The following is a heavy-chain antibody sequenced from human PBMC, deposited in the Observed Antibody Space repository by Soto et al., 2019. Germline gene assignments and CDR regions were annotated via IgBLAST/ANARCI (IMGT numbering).Heavy chain of an antibody. CDR2: MYYSGTT. CDR1: GDSISIYY. Sequence: SETLSLTCSVSGDSISIYYCSWIRQAPGKGLEWIGYMYYSGTTSYNPSLKSRVTISLDTSKNQFSLNLTSVTAADTAVYYCAIRRGGWFDPWGQGTLVTVSS. V-gene: IGHV4-59*01. D-gene: IGHD3-10*01. CDR3: AIRRGGWFDP. J-gene: IGHJ5*02.